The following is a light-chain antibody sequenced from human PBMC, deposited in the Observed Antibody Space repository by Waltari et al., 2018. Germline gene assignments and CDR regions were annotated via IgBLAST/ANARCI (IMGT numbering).Light chain of an antibody. J-gene: IGKJ2*03. CDR3: QQYGSSPYS. V-gene: IGKV3-20*01. CDR2: GAS. CDR1: QRVSSSY. Sequence: EIVLTQSPGTLSLSPGDRATLSCRASQRVSSSYLAWYQQKPGQAPRLLIYGASSRATGIPDRFSGSGSGTDFTLTISRLEPEDFAVYYCQQYGSSPYSFGQGTKLEIK.